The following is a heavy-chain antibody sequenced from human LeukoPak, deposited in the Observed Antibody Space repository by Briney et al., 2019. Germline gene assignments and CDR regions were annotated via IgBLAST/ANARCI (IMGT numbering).Heavy chain of an antibody. Sequence: PWETLSLTCSVSGVSVNNYYWSWIRQSPGKGLEWIGFVFFSGRTRYDPSFESRVTISIDTSNNQFSLSVRAVTAADTAVYYCARDRLGWETHADFYYFDLWGRGTLVTVAS. V-gene: IGHV4-59*02. J-gene: IGHJ2*01. CDR1: GVSVNNYY. CDR3: ARDRLGWETHADFYYFDL. D-gene: IGHD1-26*01. CDR2: VFFSGRT.